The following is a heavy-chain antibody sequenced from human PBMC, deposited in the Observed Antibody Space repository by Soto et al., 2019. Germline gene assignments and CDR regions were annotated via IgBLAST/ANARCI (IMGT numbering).Heavy chain of an antibody. CDR1: GGSFSGYY. D-gene: IGHD3-3*01. CDR3: ARRDFWSGYYNY. Sequence: QVQLQQWGAGLLKPSETLSLTCAVYGGSFSGYYWSWIRQPPGKGLEWIGEINHSGSTNYKPSLKSGVTISLDTPKNQFSLKRSSVTAADPAVYYFARRDFWSGYYNYWCQGTLVTVSS. CDR2: INHSGST. V-gene: IGHV4-34*02. J-gene: IGHJ4*02.